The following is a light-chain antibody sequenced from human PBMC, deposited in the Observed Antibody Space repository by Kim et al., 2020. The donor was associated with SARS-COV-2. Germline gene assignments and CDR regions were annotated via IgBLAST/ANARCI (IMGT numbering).Light chain of an antibody. V-gene: IGKV6-21*01. CDR1: YHYAAG. CDR2: CAS. Sequence: SGAPTEQFTCTVRASYHYAAGWQWYQQKPGPFPKFLIHCASRPLPGVPSRFSGSGSATDFALTVNGLEAEDAATYFCHQSSLVPQTFGQGTRWIS. J-gene: IGKJ1*01. CDR3: HQSSLVPQT.